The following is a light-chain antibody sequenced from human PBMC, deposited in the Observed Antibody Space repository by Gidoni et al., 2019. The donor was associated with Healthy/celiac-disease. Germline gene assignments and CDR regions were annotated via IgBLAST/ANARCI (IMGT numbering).Light chain of an antibody. J-gene: IGKJ1*01. CDR2: GES. CDR1: QSVSSNS. V-gene: IGKV3-20*01. Sequence: EIELTPSPGSLSFSPGERATLSCRASQSVSSNSLAWYQQQPGQAPRLLIYGESSRATGIPARFSGSGSGTDFTLTISRLEPEDFAVYYCQQYGSAPGTFGQGTKVEIK. CDR3: QQYGSAPGT.